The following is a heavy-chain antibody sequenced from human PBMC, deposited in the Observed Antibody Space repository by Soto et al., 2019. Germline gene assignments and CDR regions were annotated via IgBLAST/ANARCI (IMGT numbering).Heavy chain of an antibody. CDR3: AREMATTFDAFDI. V-gene: IGHV4-30-2*01. CDR2: IYHSGST. J-gene: IGHJ3*02. CDR1: GGSISSGGYS. D-gene: IGHD1-1*01. Sequence: PSETLSLTCAVSGGSISSGGYSWSWIRQPPGKGLEWIGYIYHSGSTYYNPSLKSRVTISVDRPKNQFSLKLSSVTAADTAVYYCAREMATTFDAFDIWGQGTMVTVSS.